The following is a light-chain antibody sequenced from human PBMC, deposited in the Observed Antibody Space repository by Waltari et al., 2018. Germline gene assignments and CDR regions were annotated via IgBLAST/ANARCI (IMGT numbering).Light chain of an antibody. Sequence: QSVLTQPPSASGTPGQRVTISCSGSSSNIGINSFNWYQQLPGTAPKLLIFTNNQRRAGVPGRCSGSRSGTSDSRAISGLQSEDEADYYCAAWDDSLNGVVFGGGTKLTVL. CDR1: SSNIGINS. CDR2: TNN. V-gene: IGLV1-44*01. J-gene: IGLJ3*02. CDR3: AAWDDSLNGVV.